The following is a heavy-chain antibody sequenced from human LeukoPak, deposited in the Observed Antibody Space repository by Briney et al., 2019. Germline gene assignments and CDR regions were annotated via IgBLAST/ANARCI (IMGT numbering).Heavy chain of an antibody. D-gene: IGHD3-10*01. V-gene: IGHV3-74*01. CDR1: GFTFSSYW. J-gene: IGHJ6*02. CDR2: INSDGSST. CDR3: AREEALEITMVRGVIYTYYYYYGMDV. Sequence: AGGSLRLSCAASGFTFSSYWMHWVRQAPGKGLVWVSRINSDGSSTSYADSVKGRFTISRDNAKNTLYLQMNSLRAEDTAVCYCAREEALEITMVRGVIYTYYYYYGMDVWGQGTTVTVSS.